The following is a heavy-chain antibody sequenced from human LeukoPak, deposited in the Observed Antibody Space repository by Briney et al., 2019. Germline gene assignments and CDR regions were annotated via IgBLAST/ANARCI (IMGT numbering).Heavy chain of an antibody. CDR3: TRTGDPAMVTDY. J-gene: IGHJ4*02. D-gene: IGHD5-18*01. V-gene: IGHV3-73*01. Sequence: GGSLRLSCAASGFIFSGSAMHWVRQASGKGLEWVGRIRSKANSYATAYAASVKGRFTISGDDSKNTAYLQMNSLKTEDTAVYYCTRTGDPAMVTDYWGQGTLVTVSS. CDR1: GFIFSGSA. CDR2: IRSKANSYAT.